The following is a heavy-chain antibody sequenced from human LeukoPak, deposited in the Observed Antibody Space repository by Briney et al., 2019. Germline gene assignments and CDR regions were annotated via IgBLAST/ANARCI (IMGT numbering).Heavy chain of an antibody. CDR3: VRDSQDGYLFDY. V-gene: IGHV3-48*02. Sequence: PGGSLRLSCVASGSTFRNYNMNWVRQAPGKGLEWVSYITSSSTVIYYADSVKGRFTISRDNAKNSLYLQMNGLRDEDTAVYYCVRDSQDGYLFDYWGQGTLVTVSS. CDR2: ITSSSTVI. CDR1: GSTFRNYN. J-gene: IGHJ4*02. D-gene: IGHD5-24*01.